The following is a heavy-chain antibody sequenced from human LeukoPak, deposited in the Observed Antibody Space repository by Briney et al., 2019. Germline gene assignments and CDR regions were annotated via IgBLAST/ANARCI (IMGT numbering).Heavy chain of an antibody. CDR1: GVSISSDDYY. J-gene: IGHJ4*02. Sequence: PSQTLSLTCTVSGVSISSDDYYWSWIRQPPGKGLEWIGFIYYSGSTYYNQSLRSRVTISVDTSKNQFSLRLSSVTAADTAVYYCARTTLRYDFWSGYYFDYWGQGTLVTVSS. CDR3: ARTTLRYDFWSGYYFDY. CDR2: IYYSGST. D-gene: IGHD3-3*01. V-gene: IGHV4-30-4*08.